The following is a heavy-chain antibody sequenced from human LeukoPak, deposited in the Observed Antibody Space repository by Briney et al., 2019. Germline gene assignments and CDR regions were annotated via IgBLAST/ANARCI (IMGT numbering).Heavy chain of an antibody. V-gene: IGHV3-7*05. Sequence: PGGSLRLSCAASGFTFSTCWMTWVRQAPGKGLEWVANINQDGTEKNYVDSVKGRFTISRDNANNSLYLQMRSLRAEDTAMYYCARYSKLGMMDYWGQGTLVTVSS. CDR3: ARYSKLGMMDY. J-gene: IGHJ4*02. D-gene: IGHD7-27*01. CDR2: INQDGTEK. CDR1: GFTFSTCW.